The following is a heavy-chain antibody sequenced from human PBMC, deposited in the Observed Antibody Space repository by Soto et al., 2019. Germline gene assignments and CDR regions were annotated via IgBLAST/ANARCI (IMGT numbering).Heavy chain of an antibody. CDR3: ARDPGYSYGYN. J-gene: IGHJ4*02. CDR1: GYTFTTYA. Sequence: QVQLVQSGAEVKKPGASVKVSCKASGYTFTTYAMHWVRQAPGQRLEWMGWINADNGNTKYSQKFQGRVTITRDTSASTAYMELSSPRSEDTAVYYCARDPGYSYGYNWGQGTLVTVSS. V-gene: IGHV1-3*01. D-gene: IGHD5-18*01. CDR2: INADNGNT.